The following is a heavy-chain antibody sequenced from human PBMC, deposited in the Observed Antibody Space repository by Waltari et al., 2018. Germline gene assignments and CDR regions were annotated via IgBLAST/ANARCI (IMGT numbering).Heavy chain of an antibody. CDR1: GLTVSTYS. D-gene: IGHD3-3*01. Sequence: QVQLVESGGGVVQPGRSLRLPCAAYGLTVSTYSIYGVRQAPGKGLEWVAFISHDGSTKYYADSVKGRFTISRDNSKNTLSLQMSSLTTEDTAVYYCARAWGDFWSGYLMAYWGQGTLVTVSS. V-gene: IGHV3-30-3*01. J-gene: IGHJ4*02. CDR2: ISHDGSTK. CDR3: ARAWGDFWSGYLMAY.